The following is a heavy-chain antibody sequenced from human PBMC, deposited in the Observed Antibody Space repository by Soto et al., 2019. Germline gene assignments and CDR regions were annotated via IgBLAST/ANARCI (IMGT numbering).Heavy chain of an antibody. V-gene: IGHV6-1*01. CDR3: ARGAFMVSPGTCCGY. J-gene: IGHJ4*02. CDR1: GDSVSSNSVV. Sequence: QVQLQQSGPGLVNPSQTLSLTCTISGDSVSSNSVVWNWIRQCASRGLEWLGRTYYRSKWFYEYAETVGSRIAINPDTRKSRFPLQLNGVTPGNTAVYYCARGAFMVSPGTCCGYWGQGNPVTVSS. D-gene: IGHD3-10*01. CDR2: TYYRSKWFY.